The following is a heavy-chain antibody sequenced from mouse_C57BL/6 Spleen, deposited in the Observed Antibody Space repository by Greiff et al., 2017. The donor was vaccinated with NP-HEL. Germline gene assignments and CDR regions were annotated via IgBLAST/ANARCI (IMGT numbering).Heavy chain of an antibody. J-gene: IGHJ2*01. CDR3: ARDKGVYSFFDY. Sequence: EVKLMESGGGLVKPGGSLKLSCAASGFTFSSYAMSWVRQTPEKRLEWVATISDGGSYTYYPDNVKGRFTISRDNAKNNLYLQMSHLKSEDTAMYYCARDKGVYSFFDYWGQGTTLTVSS. D-gene: IGHD2-1*01. CDR1: GFTFSSYA. CDR2: ISDGGSYT. V-gene: IGHV5-4*01.